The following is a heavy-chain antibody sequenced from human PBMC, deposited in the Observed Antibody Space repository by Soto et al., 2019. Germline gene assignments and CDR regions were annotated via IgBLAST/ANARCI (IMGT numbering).Heavy chain of an antibody. CDR2: INHSGST. CDR3: ARAAAAVYYYYYGMDV. J-gene: IGHJ6*02. CDR1: GGSFSGYY. D-gene: IGHD6-13*01. V-gene: IGHV4-34*01. Sequence: XGTLSLTCAVYGGSFSGYYWSWIRQPPGKGLEWIGEINHSGSTNYNPSLKSRVTISVDTSKNQFSLKLSSVTAADTAVYYCARAAAAVYYYYYGMDVWGQGTTVTVSS.